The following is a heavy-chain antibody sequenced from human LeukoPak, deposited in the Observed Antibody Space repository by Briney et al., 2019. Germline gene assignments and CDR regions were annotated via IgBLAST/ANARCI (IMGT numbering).Heavy chain of an antibody. CDR2: ISAYNGNT. CDR1: GYTFTSYG. CDR3: ARDSGRRITMIVPAIDY. D-gene: IGHD3-22*01. Sequence: ASVKVSCKASGYTFTSYGISWVRQAPGQGLEWMGWISAYNGNTNYAQKLQGRVTMTTDTPTSTAYMELRSLRSDDTAVYYCARDSGRRITMIVPAIDYWGQGTLVTVSS. J-gene: IGHJ4*02. V-gene: IGHV1-18*01.